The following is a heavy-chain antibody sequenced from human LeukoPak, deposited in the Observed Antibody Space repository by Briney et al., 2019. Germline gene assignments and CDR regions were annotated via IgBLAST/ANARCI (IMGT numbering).Heavy chain of an antibody. CDR3: AKIPAAYFYDSSGYPF. V-gene: IGHV3-11*04. J-gene: IGHJ4*02. D-gene: IGHD3-22*01. Sequence: PGGSLRLSCAASGFTFSDYYMSWIRQAPGKGLEWVSYIISSGSTIYYADSVKGRFTISRDNAKNSLYLQMNGLRAEDTAVYYCAKIPAAYFYDSSGYPFWGQGTLVTVSS. CDR2: IISSGSTI. CDR1: GFTFSDYY.